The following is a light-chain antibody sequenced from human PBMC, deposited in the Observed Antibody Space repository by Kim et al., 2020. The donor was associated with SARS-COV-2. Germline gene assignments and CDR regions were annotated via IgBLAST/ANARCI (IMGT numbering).Light chain of an antibody. CDR3: NFRDSSGYPVV. CDR1: SLRSYY. Sequence: SSELTQDLAVSVALGQTVRLTCQGDSLRSYYASWYQQKPGQAPVLVIYGKNNRPSGIPDRFSGPSSGNTASLTITGAQAEDEADYYCNFRDSSGYPVVFG. CDR2: GKN. J-gene: IGLJ2*01. V-gene: IGLV3-19*01.